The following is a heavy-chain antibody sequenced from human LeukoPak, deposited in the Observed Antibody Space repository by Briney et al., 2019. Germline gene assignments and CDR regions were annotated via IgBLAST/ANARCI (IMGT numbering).Heavy chain of an antibody. J-gene: IGHJ4*02. CDR3: ARDESDYYDSSGYSSQNDY. Sequence: GGSLRLSCAASGFTFSSYWMSWVRQAPGRGLEWVANIKQDGSEKYYVDPVKGRFTISRDNAKNSLYLQMNSLRAEDTAVYYCARDESDYYDSSGYSSQNDYWGPGTLVTVSS. CDR1: GFTFSSYW. V-gene: IGHV3-7*03. CDR2: IKQDGSEK. D-gene: IGHD3-22*01.